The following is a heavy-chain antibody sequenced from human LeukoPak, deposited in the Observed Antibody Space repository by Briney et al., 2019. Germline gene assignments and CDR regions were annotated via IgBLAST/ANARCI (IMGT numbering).Heavy chain of an antibody. CDR1: GFTFSSYA. J-gene: IGHJ4*02. V-gene: IGHV3-23*01. CDR3: AKVIRQTASEIYYFDY. CDR2: ISGSGGST. D-gene: IGHD2-15*01. Sequence: GGSLRLSCAASGFTFSSYAMRWVRQAPGKGLEWVSVISGSGGSTYYADSVKGRFTISRDNSKNTLYLQMNSLRAEDTAVYYCAKVIRQTASEIYYFDYWGQGTLVTVPS.